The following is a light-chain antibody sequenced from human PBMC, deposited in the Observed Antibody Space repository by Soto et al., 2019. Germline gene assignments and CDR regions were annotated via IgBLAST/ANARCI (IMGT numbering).Light chain of an antibody. CDR2: GNS. CDR1: SSNIGAGYD. J-gene: IGLJ2*01. V-gene: IGLV1-40*01. CDR3: AAWDDSLNGQV. Sequence: QSVLTQPPSVSGAPGQRVTISCTGSSSNIGAGYDVHWYQQLPGTAPKLLIYGNSNRPSGVPDRFSGSKSGTSASLAITGLQAEDEADYYCAAWDDSLNGQVFGGGTKVTVL.